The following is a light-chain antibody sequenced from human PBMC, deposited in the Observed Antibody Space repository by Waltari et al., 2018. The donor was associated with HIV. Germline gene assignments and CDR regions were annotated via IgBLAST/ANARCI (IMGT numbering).Light chain of an antibody. CDR3: AAWDDRLNLV. CDR2: KNN. Sequence: QSVLTQPPSASGTPGQRATISCFGSNSNLGSNSVYWYQQLPGMAPKLLIYKNNQRPSGVPDRFSGSKSGTSASLAISGLRSEDEADYYCAAWDDRLNLVFGGGTKLTVL. CDR1: NSNLGSNS. J-gene: IGLJ2*01. V-gene: IGLV1-47*01.